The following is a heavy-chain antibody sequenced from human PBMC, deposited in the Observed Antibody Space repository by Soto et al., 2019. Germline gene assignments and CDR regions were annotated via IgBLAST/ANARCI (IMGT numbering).Heavy chain of an antibody. V-gene: IGHV4-39*01. CDR2: IYYSGST. CDR3: ARRGSSSWYGY. CDR1: GGSVSSSSYS. J-gene: IGHJ4*02. Sequence: SETLSLTCTVSGGSVSSSSYSWGWIRQPPGKGLEWIGSIYYSGSTYYNPSLKSRVTISVDTSKNQFSLKLSSVTAADTAVYYCARRGSSSWYGYWGQGTLVTVSS. D-gene: IGHD6-13*01.